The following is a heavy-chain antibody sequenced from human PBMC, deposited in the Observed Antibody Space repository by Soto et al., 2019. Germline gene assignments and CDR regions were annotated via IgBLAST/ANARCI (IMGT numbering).Heavy chain of an antibody. CDR3: ARDIESVTAIHFFYYYAMDV. V-gene: IGHV1-18*01. CDR2: VSANNGHT. J-gene: IGHJ6*02. D-gene: IGHD2-8*01. CDR1: GFTFSNYG. Sequence: ASVKVSCKASGFTFSNYGLNWVRQAPGQGLEWMGWVSANNGHTNYAQNLQGRVSMTTDTSTSTAYMELRGLTFDDTAVYYCARDIESVTAIHFFYYYAMDVWGQGTTVTVSS.